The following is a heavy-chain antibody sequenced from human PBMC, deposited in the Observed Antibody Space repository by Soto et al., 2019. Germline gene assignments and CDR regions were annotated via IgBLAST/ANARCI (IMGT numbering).Heavy chain of an antibody. Sequence: QVQLQESGPGLVKPSQTLSLTCTVSGGSISSGDYYWSWIRQPPGKGLEWIGYIYYSGSTYYNPSLKSRVTISVDTSKNQFSLKLSSVTAADTAVYYCARGSSSSWYGEGYFDYWGQGTLVTVSS. J-gene: IGHJ4*02. CDR1: GGSISSGDYY. V-gene: IGHV4-30-4*01. CDR2: IYYSGST. CDR3: ARGSSSSWYGEGYFDY. D-gene: IGHD6-13*01.